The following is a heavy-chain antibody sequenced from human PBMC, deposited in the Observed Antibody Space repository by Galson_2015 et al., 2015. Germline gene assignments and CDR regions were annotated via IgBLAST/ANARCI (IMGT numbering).Heavy chain of an antibody. D-gene: IGHD3-3*01. CDR2: IHYIGRT. CDR1: GDSIRSYY. J-gene: IGHJ6*03. V-gene: IGHV4-59*01. Sequence: SETLSLTCTVSGDSIRSYYWSWIRQPPGKGLEWIGYIHYIGRTNYNPSLKTRVTISIDASKNQFSLELSSVSAADTAVYYCARVDFWSGSAPNYDYYMDVWGKGTTVTVSS. CDR3: ARVDFWSGSAPNYDYYMDV.